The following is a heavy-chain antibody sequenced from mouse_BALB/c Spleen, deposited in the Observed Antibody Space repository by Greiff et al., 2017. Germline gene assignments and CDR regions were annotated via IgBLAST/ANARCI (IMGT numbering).Heavy chain of an antibody. V-gene: IGHV1-87*01. CDR2: IYPGDGDT. D-gene: IGHD2-3*01. Sequence: QVQLQESGAELARPGASVKLSCKASGYTFTSYWMQWVKQRPGQGLEWIGAIYPGDGDTRYTQKFKGKATLTADKSSSTAYMQLSSLASEDSAVYYCARHGYSYAMDYWGQGTSVTVSS. CDR3: ARHGYSYAMDY. CDR1: GYTFTSYW. J-gene: IGHJ4*01.